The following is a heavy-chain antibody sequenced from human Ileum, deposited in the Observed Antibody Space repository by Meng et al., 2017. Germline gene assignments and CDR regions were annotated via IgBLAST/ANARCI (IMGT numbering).Heavy chain of an antibody. CDR3: AREFYVDTAMVIDS. J-gene: IGHJ4*02. Sequence: QVQLQESGSGLVKPSQTLSLTCSASNGSLTIVNYYWNWIRQAPGQALEHIGYIYYDGSSYATPSLKSRVTMSIDTSTNQFSLRLDSVTAADTAVYYCAREFYVDTAMVIDSWGPGALVTVSS. CDR2: IYYDGSS. CDR1: NGSLTIVNYY. D-gene: IGHD5-18*01. V-gene: IGHV4-30-4*01.